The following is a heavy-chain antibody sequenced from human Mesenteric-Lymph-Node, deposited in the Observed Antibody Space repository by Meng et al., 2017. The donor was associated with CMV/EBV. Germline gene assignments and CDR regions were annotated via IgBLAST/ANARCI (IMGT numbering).Heavy chain of an antibody. Sequence: SETLSLTCAISGDSISNNLAAWNWIRQSPSRGLEWLGRTYYRSQWYNDYAVSVKGRVAIKPDTSKNQFSLQLNSMTPEDTAVYYSVRVYYVTNGYETAKKFYVGMDVWGQGTTVTVSS. CDR3: VRVYYVTNGYETAKKFYVGMDV. J-gene: IGHJ6*02. CDR2: TYYRSQWYN. V-gene: IGHV6-1*01. CDR1: GDSISNNLAA. D-gene: IGHD3-22*01.